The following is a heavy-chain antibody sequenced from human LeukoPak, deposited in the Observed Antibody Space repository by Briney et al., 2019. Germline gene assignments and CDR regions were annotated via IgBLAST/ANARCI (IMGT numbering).Heavy chain of an antibody. CDR1: GFTFGEYS. CDR3: ARGFRYYGSGIDY. CDR2: ISTNGGST. D-gene: IGHD3-10*01. Sequence: GESLTLSCAASGFTFGEYSMHWVRQPPGKGLEYVAAISTNGGSTYYANSVKGRFTISRDDPKNTLDLQMGSLRPEDMAVYYCARGFRYYGSGIDYWGQGTLVTVSS. V-gene: IGHV3-64*01. J-gene: IGHJ4*02.